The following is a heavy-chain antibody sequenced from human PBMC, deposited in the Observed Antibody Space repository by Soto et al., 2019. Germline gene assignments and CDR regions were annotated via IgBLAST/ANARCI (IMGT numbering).Heavy chain of an antibody. CDR3: ARDVDRTSHLNWFDP. V-gene: IGHV3-33*01. CDR1: GFILSGYG. D-gene: IGHD5-12*01. CDR2: IWYHGTTK. J-gene: IGHJ5*02. Sequence: PGGSLRLSCEVSGFILSGYGMHWARQAPGKGLEWVAVIWYHGTTKNYADSVKGRFTISRDTSKNTVYLQMDSLKVEDTAVYYCARDVDRTSHLNWFDPWGQGVMVTVSS.